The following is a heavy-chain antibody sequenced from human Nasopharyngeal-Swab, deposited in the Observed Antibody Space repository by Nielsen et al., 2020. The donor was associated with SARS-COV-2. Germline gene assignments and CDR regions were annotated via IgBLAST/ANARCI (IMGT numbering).Heavy chain of an antibody. CDR1: GGSISSGAYY. V-gene: IGHV4-31*03. J-gene: IGHJ4*02. CDR2: IYYSGST. D-gene: IGHD3-3*01. Sequence: LRLSCTVSGGSISSGAYYWSWIRQHPGKGLEWIGYIYYSGSTYYNPSLKSRVTISVDTSKNQFSLRLSSVTAADTAFYYCARSGPWSGYYIFDSWGQGTLVTVSS. CDR3: ARSGPWSGYYIFDS.